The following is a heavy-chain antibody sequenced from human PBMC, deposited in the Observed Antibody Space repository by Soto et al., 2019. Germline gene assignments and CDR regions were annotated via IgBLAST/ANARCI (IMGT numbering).Heavy chain of an antibody. Sequence: SETLSLTCTVSGGSISSYYWSWIRQPPGKGLEWIGYIYYSGSTNYNPSLKSRVTISVDTSKNQFSLKLSSVTAADTAVYYCARVYDFWSGYPYYFDYWGQGTLVTVSS. J-gene: IGHJ4*02. V-gene: IGHV4-59*01. CDR3: ARVYDFWSGYPYYFDY. D-gene: IGHD3-3*01. CDR1: GGSISSYY. CDR2: IYYSGST.